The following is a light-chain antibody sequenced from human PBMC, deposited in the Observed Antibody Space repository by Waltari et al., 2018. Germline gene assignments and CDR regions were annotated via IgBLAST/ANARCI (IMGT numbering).Light chain of an antibody. CDR1: SSDIGRYNY. V-gene: IGLV2-14*01. Sequence: QSALTQPAPMSGSPGQAITISCTGTSSDIGRYNYVSWYQQHPGKAPKLVISEVSNRPSGVSNRFSGSKSGNTASLTISGLQAEDGAHYYCSSYTNSGNVVFGGGTKLTVL. J-gene: IGLJ2*01. CDR3: SSYTNSGNVV. CDR2: EVS.